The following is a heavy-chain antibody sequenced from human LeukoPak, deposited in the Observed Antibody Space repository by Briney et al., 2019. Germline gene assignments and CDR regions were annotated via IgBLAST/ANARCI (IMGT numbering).Heavy chain of an antibody. CDR3: AKDGTITFGGVIVTEYYFDY. D-gene: IGHD3-16*02. V-gene: IGHV3-43D*04. Sequence: PGGSLRLSCAASGFTFDDYAMHWVRQAPGKGLEWVSLISWDGGSTYYADSVKGRFTISRYNSKNSLYLQMNSLRAEDTALYYCAKDGTITFGGVIVTEYYFDYWGQGTLVTVSS. CDR2: ISWDGGST. CDR1: GFTFDDYA. J-gene: IGHJ4*02.